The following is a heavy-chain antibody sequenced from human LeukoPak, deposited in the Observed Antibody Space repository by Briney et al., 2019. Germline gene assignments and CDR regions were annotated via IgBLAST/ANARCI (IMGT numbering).Heavy chain of an antibody. D-gene: IGHD2-2*01. J-gene: IGHJ6*03. V-gene: IGHV4-61*02. CDR2: VYTSGST. Sequence: PSQTLSLTCTVSGGSISSGGYYWSWIRQPAGKGLEWIGRVYTSGSTDYNPSLKSRVTISVDTSKNQFSLKLSSVTAADTAVYYCARTGDSLVVPAAHYYYMDVWGTGTTVTVSS. CDR1: GGSISSGGYY. CDR3: ARTGDSLVVPAAHYYYMDV.